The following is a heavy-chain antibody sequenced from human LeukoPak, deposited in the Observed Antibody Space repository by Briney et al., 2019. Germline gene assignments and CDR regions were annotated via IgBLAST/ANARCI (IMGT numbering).Heavy chain of an antibody. CDR1: GFTFNTYS. CDR2: ISSSSSYI. CDR3: ARDLGRSGYYTIDAFDI. Sequence: GGSLRLSCAASGFTFNTYSMNWVRQAPGKGLEWVSSISSSSSYIYYADSVKGRFTISRDNAKNSLYLQMNSLRAEGTAVYYCARDLGRSGYYTIDAFDIWGQGTMVTVSS. J-gene: IGHJ3*02. D-gene: IGHD3-22*01. V-gene: IGHV3-21*01.